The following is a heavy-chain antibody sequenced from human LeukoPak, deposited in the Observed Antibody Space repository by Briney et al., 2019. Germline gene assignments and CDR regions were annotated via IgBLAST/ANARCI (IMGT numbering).Heavy chain of an antibody. J-gene: IGHJ4*02. V-gene: IGHV3-23*01. Sequence: GGSLRLSCAASGFTFSSYAMSWVRQAPGKGLEWDSAISGSGGSTYYADSVKSTYYADSVKGRFTISRDNSKNTLNLQMNSLRAEDTAVYYCAKEGYDYVWGSYRKYQFDYWGQGTLVTVSS. CDR1: GFTFSSYA. CDR3: AKEGYDYVWGSYRKYQFDY. D-gene: IGHD3-16*02. CDR2: ISGSGGSTYYADSVKST.